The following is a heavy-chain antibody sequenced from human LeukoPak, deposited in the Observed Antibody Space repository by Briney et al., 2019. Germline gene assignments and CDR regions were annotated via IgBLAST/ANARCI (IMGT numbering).Heavy chain of an antibody. D-gene: IGHD2-15*01. J-gene: IGHJ4*02. CDR2: ISGSDGST. CDR1: GFTFSSYG. V-gene: IGHV3-23*01. CDR3: AKSPVSSCRGSFCYPFDY. Sequence: GGSLRLSCAASGFTFSSYGMSWVRQAPGKGLEWVSAISGSDGSTYYADSVKGRFTISRDNSKNTLYLQMNSLRAEDTAVYYCAKSPVSSCRGSFCYPFDYWGQGNLVTVSS.